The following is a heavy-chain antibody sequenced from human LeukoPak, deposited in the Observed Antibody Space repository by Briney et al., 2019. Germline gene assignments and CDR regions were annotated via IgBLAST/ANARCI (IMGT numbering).Heavy chain of an antibody. CDR3: ARTLSRIAAAPNCFDP. CDR1: GGSFRGFY. V-gene: IGHV4-34*01. D-gene: IGHD6-13*01. J-gene: IGHJ5*02. Sequence: PSETLSLTCAVYGGSFRGFYWSWIRQPPGKGLEWIGEINHSGSTNYNPSLKSRVTLSVDTSKNQFSLKLSSVTAADTAVYYCARTLSRIAAAPNCFDPWGQGTLVTVSS. CDR2: INHSGST.